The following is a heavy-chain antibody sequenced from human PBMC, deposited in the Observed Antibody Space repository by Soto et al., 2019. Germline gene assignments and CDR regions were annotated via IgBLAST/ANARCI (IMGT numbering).Heavy chain of an antibody. J-gene: IGHJ4*02. V-gene: IGHV3-15*07. Sequence: EVQLVESGGGLVKPGGSLRLSCAASGFTFSNAWMNWVRQAPGKGLEWVGRIKSKTEGGTTDYAAHVKSRFTISRDDSKNTLYLHMTGLKTEDTAVYYCAKDWEHHWGQGTLVTVSS. D-gene: IGHD1-1*01. CDR3: AKDWEHH. CDR2: IKSKTEGGTT. CDR1: GFTFSNAW.